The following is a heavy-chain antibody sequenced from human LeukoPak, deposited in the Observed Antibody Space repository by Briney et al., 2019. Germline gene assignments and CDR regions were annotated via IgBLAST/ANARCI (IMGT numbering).Heavy chain of an antibody. CDR1: GGSLNSYY. D-gene: IGHD2-15*01. CDR3: ARAYCSGGSCYSGFDY. J-gene: IGHJ4*02. V-gene: IGHV4-4*07. CDR2: IYTSENT. Sequence: PSETLSLTCSVSGGSLNSYYWSCVRQPAGKGLEWIGRIYTSENTNYNPSLKSRVTMSVDTSKNQFSLRLNSVTAADTAVYYCARAYCSGGSCYSGFDYWGQGTLVTVSS.